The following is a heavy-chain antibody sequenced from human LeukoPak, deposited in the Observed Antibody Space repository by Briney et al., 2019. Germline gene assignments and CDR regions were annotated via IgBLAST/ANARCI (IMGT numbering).Heavy chain of an antibody. Sequence: SETLSLTCTVSGGSISSSSYYWGWIRQPPGKGLEWIGSIYYSGSTYYNPSLKSRVTISVDTSKNQFSLKLSSVTAADTAVYYCSIRQTNYYDSSGKNDYWGQGTLVTVSS. D-gene: IGHD3-22*01. CDR1: GGSISSSSYY. J-gene: IGHJ4*02. V-gene: IGHV4-39*01. CDR2: IYYSGST. CDR3: SIRQTNYYDSSGKNDY.